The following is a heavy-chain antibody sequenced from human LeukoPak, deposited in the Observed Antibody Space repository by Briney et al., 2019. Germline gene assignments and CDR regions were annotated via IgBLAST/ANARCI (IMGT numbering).Heavy chain of an antibody. CDR3: ARDLDYGDLGGWFDP. J-gene: IGHJ5*02. Sequence: ASVKVSFTASGYTFTVYYMHWVRQAPGQGLEWTGWINPNSGGTNYAQKFQGRVTMTRDTSISTAYMELSRLRSDDTAVYYCARDLDYGDLGGWFDPWGQGTLVTVSS. CDR1: GYTFTVYY. V-gene: IGHV1-2*02. CDR2: INPNSGGT. D-gene: IGHD4-17*01.